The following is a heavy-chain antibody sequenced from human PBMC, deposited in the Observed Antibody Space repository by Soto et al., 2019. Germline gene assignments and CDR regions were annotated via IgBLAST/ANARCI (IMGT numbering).Heavy chain of an antibody. CDR3: ARGSTVATNYYYGLDV. V-gene: IGHV3-72*01. CDR1: GFTFSDHY. D-gene: IGHD4-4*01. Sequence: EVQLVESGGGLVQPGGSLRLSCTGSGFTFSDHYMDWVRQAPGKGLEWVGRTRTKDKSYTTEYATPVKGRFTISRDDSKKSLYLQMNSQKTEDTAVYFCARGSTVATNYYYGLDVWGQGTTVIVSS. J-gene: IGHJ6*02. CDR2: TRTKDKSYTT.